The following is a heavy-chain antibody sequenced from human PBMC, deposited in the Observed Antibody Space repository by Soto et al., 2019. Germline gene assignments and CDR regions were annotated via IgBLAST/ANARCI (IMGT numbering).Heavy chain of an antibody. CDR1: GYTFTSYY. D-gene: IGHD2-15*01. CDR2: INPSGGST. Sequence: VASVKVSCKASGYTFTSYYMHWVRQAPGQGLEWMGIINPSGGSTSYAQKFQGRVTMTRDTSTSTVYMELSSLRSEDTAVYYCARAGRAAYCSGGSCYSDHWGQGTLVTVSS. CDR3: ARAGRAAYCSGGSCYSDH. J-gene: IGHJ4*02. V-gene: IGHV1-46*01.